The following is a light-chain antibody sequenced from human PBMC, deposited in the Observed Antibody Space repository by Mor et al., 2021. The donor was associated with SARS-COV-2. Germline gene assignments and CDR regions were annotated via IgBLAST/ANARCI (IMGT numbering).Light chain of an antibody. CDR3: SSYTSSSTLV. J-gene: IGLJ2*01. CDR2: DVS. V-gene: IGLV2-14*03. CDR1: SSDVGGYNY. Sequence: GTSSDVGGYNYVSWYQQHPGKAPKLMIYDVSNRPSGVSNRFSGSKSGNTASLTISGLQAEDEADYYCSSYTSSSTLVFGG.